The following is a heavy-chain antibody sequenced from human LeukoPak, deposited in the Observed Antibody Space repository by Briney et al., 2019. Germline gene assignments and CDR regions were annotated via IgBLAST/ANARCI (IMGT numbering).Heavy chain of an antibody. CDR3: ARLNRRSGNYFDY. Sequence: SETLSLTCAVSGDSVSSSNYYWSWIRQPPGKGLEWIGYIYYGGNTNYNLSLQSRVTISVDTSKSQFSVKLSSVAAADTAVYYCARLNRRSGNYFDYWGQGNLVTVSS. D-gene: IGHD1-1*01. V-gene: IGHV4-61*01. CDR2: IYYGGNT. J-gene: IGHJ4*02. CDR1: GDSVSSSNYY.